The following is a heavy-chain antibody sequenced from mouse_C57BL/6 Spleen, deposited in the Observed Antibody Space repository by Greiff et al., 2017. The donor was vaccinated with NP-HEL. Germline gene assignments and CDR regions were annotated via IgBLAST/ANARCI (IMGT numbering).Heavy chain of an antibody. CDR2: INPNNGGT. CDR1: GYTFTHYY. D-gene: IGHD1-1*01. V-gene: IGHV1-26*01. Sequence: EVQLQQSGPELVKPGASVKISCKASGYTFTHYYMNWVKQSHGKSLEWIGDINPNNGGTSYNQKFKGKATLTVDKSSSTAYMELRSLTSEDSAVYYCARRGYYGSSPWFAYWGQGTLVTVSA. J-gene: IGHJ3*01. CDR3: ARRGYYGSSPWFAY.